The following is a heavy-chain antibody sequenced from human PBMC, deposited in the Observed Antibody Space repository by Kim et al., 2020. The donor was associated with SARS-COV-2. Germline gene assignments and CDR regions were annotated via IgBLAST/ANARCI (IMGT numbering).Heavy chain of an antibody. D-gene: IGHD3-16*02. J-gene: IGHJ4*02. Sequence: ASVKVSCKASGYTFTNNAISWVRQAPGQGLEWMGWINTDTGNPTYAQAFTRRFVFSVDTSVTTAYLHISSLEAEDTALYYCARVIWGTYRYTDYWGQGTL. CDR3: ARVIWGTYRYTDY. CDR2: INTDTGNP. CDR1: GYTFTNNA. V-gene: IGHV7-4-1*02.